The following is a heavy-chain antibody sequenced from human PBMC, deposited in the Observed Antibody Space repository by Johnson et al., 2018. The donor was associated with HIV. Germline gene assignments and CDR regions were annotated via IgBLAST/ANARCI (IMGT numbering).Heavy chain of an antibody. CDR1: GFTFSSYW. D-gene: IGHD6-19*01. CDR3: AKDDKVGVWYSDAFDV. J-gene: IGHJ3*01. CDR2: IRYDGSIK. Sequence: QMQLVESGGGLVQPGGSLRLSCVGSGFTFSSYWMHWVRQAPGKGLDWVSFIRYDGSIKHYADSVKGRFTMSRDNSKNSLYVQMNSLRPEDTAFYYCAKDDKVGVWYSDAFDVWGQGTMVTVSS. V-gene: IGHV3-30*02.